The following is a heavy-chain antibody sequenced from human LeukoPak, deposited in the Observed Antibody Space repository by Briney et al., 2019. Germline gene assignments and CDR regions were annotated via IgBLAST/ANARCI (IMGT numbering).Heavy chain of an antibody. CDR2: IYPGDSDT. CDR3: ARRGPNAPFDY. J-gene: IGHJ4*02. D-gene: IGHD2-8*01. Sequence: KVGESLKISCKGSGYSFANYWIGWVRQMPGKGLEWMGIIYPGDSDTRYSPSFQGQVTISADKSISPAYLQWSTLKASDTAMYYCARRGPNAPFDYWGQGTLVTVSS. V-gene: IGHV5-51*01. CDR1: GYSFANYW.